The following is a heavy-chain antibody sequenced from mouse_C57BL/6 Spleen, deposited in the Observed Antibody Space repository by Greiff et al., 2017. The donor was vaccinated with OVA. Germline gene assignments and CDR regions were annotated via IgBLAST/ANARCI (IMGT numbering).Heavy chain of an antibody. CDR1: GFTFSDYY. Sequence: EVQVVESGGGLVQPGGSLKLSCAASGFTFSDYYMYWVRQTPEKRLEWVAYISNGGGSTYYPDTVKGRFTISRDNAKHTLYLQMSRLKSEDTAMYYGARRGDYYGRSYAMDYWGQGTSVTVSS. CDR3: ARRGDYYGRSYAMDY. CDR2: ISNGGGST. D-gene: IGHD1-1*01. V-gene: IGHV5-12*01. J-gene: IGHJ4*01.